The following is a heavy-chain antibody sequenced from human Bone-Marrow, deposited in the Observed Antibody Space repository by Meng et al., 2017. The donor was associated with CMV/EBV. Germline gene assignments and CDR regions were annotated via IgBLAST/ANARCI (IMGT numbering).Heavy chain of an antibody. V-gene: IGHV1-2*02. CDR2: IKPNSGDT. CDR1: GYTFTGYH. D-gene: IGHD1-1*01. J-gene: IGHJ4*02. CDR3: ARDKTGTKFDN. Sequence: ASVKVSCKASGYTFTGYHIHWVRQAPGQGFQWMGLIKPNSGDTNYAQKFQGRVTMTRDTPISTAYMELSSLRSDDTAVYYCARDKTGTKFDNWGQGTLVTVSS.